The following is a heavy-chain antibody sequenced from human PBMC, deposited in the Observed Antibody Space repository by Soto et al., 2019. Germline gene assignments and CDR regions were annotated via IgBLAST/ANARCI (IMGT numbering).Heavy chain of an antibody. V-gene: IGHV4-59*01. CDR3: ARYGTSSAVRYYYYGMDV. Sequence: PSETLSLTCTVSGGSISSYYWSWIRQPPGKGLEWIGYIYYSGSTNYNPSLKSRVTISVDTSKNQFSLKLSSVTAADTAVYYCARYGTSSAVRYYYYGMDVWGQGTTVTVSS. D-gene: IGHD2-8*01. CDR2: IYYSGST. CDR1: GGSISSYY. J-gene: IGHJ6*02.